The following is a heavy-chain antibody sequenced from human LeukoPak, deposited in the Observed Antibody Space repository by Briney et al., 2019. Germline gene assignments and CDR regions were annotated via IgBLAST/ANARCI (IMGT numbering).Heavy chain of an antibody. CDR3: ARQRYSSGICCSWLDP. CDR2: MNPNSGNT. V-gene: IGHV1-8*01. J-gene: IGHJ5*02. D-gene: IGHD6-25*01. Sequence: ASVKVSCKASGYTFTSYDINWVRQATGQGLEWMGWMNPNSGNTGYAQKFQGRVTMTRNTSISTAYMELSSLRSEDTAVYYCARQRYSSGICCSWLDPWGQGTLVTVSS. CDR1: GYTFTSYD.